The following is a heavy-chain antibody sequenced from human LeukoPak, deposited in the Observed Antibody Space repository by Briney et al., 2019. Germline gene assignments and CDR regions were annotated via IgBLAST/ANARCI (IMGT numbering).Heavy chain of an antibody. J-gene: IGHJ5*02. Sequence: PGGSLRLSCAASGFTFSSYWMSWVRQAPGKGLEWVANIKQDGSEKYYVDSVKGRFTISRDNAKNSLYLQMNSLRAEDTAVYYCGRYGDYPFNWFDPWGQGTLVTVSS. CDR1: GFTFSSYW. D-gene: IGHD4-17*01. CDR2: IKQDGSEK. V-gene: IGHV3-7*01. CDR3: GRYGDYPFNWFDP.